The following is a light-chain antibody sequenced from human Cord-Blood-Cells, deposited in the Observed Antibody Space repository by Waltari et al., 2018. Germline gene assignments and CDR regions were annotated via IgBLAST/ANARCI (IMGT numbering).Light chain of an antibody. CDR3: QSYDSSSHVV. J-gene: IGLJ2*01. Sequence: NFMLTPPHSVSESPGKTVTIPCTRSSGSIARNYVQWYQQRPGSSPTTVIYEDNQRPSGVPARFSGSIDSSSNSASLTISGLKTEDEADYYCQSYDSSSHVVFGGGTKLTVL. CDR1: SGSIARNY. CDR2: EDN. V-gene: IGLV6-57*01.